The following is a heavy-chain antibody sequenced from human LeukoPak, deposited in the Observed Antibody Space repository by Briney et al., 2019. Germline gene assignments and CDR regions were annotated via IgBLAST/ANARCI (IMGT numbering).Heavy chain of an antibody. V-gene: IGHV4-59*01. Sequence: SETLSLTCTVSGASISSYYWSWIRQPPGKGLEWIGYIYYSGSTNYNPSLKSRVTFSVDTSKNQFSLKLISVTAADTAVYYCARGLANVDIVATNPPSDYWGQGTLVTVSS. CDR3: ARGLANVDIVATNPPSDY. CDR2: IYYSGST. J-gene: IGHJ4*02. D-gene: IGHD5-12*01. CDR1: GASISSYY.